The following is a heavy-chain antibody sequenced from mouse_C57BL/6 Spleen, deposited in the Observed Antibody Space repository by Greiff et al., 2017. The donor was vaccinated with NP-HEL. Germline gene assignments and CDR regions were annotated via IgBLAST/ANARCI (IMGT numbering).Heavy chain of an antibody. CDR2: IDPETGGT. J-gene: IGHJ2*01. CDR3: RGYGSSYPTYFDY. V-gene: IGHV1-15*01. Sequence: VQLQQSGAELVRPGASVTLSCKASGYTFTDYEMHWVKQTPVHGLEWIGAIDPETGGTAYNQKFKGKAILTADKSSSTAYMELRSLTSEDSAVYYCRGYGSSYPTYFDYWGQGTTLTVSS. D-gene: IGHD1-1*01. CDR1: GYTFTDYE.